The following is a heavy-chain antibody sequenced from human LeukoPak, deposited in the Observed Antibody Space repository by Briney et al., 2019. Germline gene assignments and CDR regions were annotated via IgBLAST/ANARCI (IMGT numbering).Heavy chain of an antibody. Sequence: GFLSLSCAASGFTFISYAMSWVRQAPGKGLEWVSAISGSGGSTYYADSVKGRFTISRDNSKNTLYLQMNSLRAEDTAAYYCAKFYDFWSGSGSYWGQGTLVTVSS. CDR1: GFTFISYA. J-gene: IGHJ4*02. D-gene: IGHD3-3*01. V-gene: IGHV3-23*01. CDR3: AKFYDFWSGSGSY. CDR2: ISGSGGST.